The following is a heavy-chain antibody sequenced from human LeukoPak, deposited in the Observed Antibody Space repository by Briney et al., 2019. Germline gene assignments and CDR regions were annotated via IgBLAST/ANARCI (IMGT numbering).Heavy chain of an antibody. CDR1: GGSISSGGYY. V-gene: IGHV4-31*08. CDR2: IYYSGST. CDR3: VRRTSGSYSDY. J-gene: IGHJ4*02. D-gene: IGHD1-26*01. Sequence: SETLSLTCTVSGGSISSGGYYWSWIRQHPGKGLEWIGYIYYSGSTYYNPSLKSRVTISVDTSKNQFSLKLNSVTAADTAVYYCVRRTSGSYSDYWGQGTLVTVSS.